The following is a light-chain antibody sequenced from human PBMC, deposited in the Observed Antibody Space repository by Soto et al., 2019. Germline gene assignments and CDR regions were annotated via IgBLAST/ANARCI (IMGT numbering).Light chain of an antibody. Sequence: EVGSTESPGSLSLSTRERATRSCRVCQSVNKNYLAWYQQKPGQPPRLLIYGASSRATGIPDRFSGSGSGTDFTLTISSLQPEDVAIYYCQKYNSGPLTFGGGTKVDIK. V-gene: IGKV3-20*01. J-gene: IGKJ4*01. CDR2: GAS. CDR3: QKYNSGPLT. CDR1: QSVNKNY.